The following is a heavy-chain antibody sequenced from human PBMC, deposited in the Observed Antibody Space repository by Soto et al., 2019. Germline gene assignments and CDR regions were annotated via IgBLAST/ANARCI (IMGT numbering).Heavy chain of an antibody. CDR3: AKGGLGDCSTTSCLFHFDY. J-gene: IGHJ4*02. Sequence: PGGSLRLSCTASGFTFSRYAMSWVRQAPGKGLEWVSTISDSGSTYYAESVKGRLTISRDNSKHTLYLQMNSLRAEDTAVYYCAKGGLGDCSTTSCLFHFDYRGQGTLVTVSS. D-gene: IGHD2-2*01. V-gene: IGHV3-23*01. CDR1: GFTFSRYA. CDR2: ISDSGST.